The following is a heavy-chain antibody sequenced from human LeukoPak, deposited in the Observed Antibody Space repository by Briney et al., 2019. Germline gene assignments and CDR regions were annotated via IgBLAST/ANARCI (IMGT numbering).Heavy chain of an antibody. J-gene: IGHJ3*02. Sequence: PGGSLRLSCAASGFTFINAWMAWVRQAPGKGLEWVSVIYSGGSTYYADSVKGRFTISRDNSKNTLYLQMNSLRAEDTAVYYCAKSNGYGLVDIWGQGTMVTVSS. CDR2: IYSGGST. CDR3: AKSNGYGLVDI. CDR1: GFTFINAW. D-gene: IGHD3-10*01. V-gene: IGHV3-53*01.